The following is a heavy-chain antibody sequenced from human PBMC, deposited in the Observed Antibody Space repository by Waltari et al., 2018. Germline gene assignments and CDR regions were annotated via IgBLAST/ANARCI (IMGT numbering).Heavy chain of an antibody. Sequence: QVQLVQSGSELKKPGASVKVSCKASGSTFTSYAMNWVRQAPGQGLEWLGGINTNTGNPTYAQGFTGRFVFSLDTSVSTAYLQISSLKAEDTAVYYCARGGSGWLYYYYGMDVWGQGTTVTVSS. J-gene: IGHJ6*02. CDR3: ARGGSGWLYYYYGMDV. D-gene: IGHD6-19*01. CDR1: GSTFTSYA. CDR2: INTNTGNP. V-gene: IGHV7-4-1*02.